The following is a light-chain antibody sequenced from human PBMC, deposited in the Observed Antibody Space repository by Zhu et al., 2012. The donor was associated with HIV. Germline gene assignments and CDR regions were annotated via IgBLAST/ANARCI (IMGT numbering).Light chain of an antibody. CDR1: QSISSRY. CDR3: QQYGTSGT. J-gene: IGKJ1*01. Sequence: EIVLTQSPATLSLSPGERATLSCGASQSISSRYLAWYQQKPGLAPRLLIYDASTRATGIPDRFSGSGSGTDFTLTINKLEPEDFAMYYCQQYGTSGTFGQGTKVEIK. V-gene: IGKV3D-20*01. CDR2: DAS.